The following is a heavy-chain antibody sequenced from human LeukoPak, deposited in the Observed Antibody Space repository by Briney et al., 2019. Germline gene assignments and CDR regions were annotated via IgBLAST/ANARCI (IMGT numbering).Heavy chain of an antibody. Sequence: PGGSLRLSCAASGFTFSSSWMSWLRQAPGRGLEWVANIKNDGSEKYYVDSVKGRFTISRDNAKNSLYLQMNSLRAEDTAVYYCARWSYSSGWFIDYWGQGTLVTVSS. D-gene: IGHD6-19*01. CDR3: ARWSYSSGWFIDY. CDR1: GFTFSSSW. J-gene: IGHJ4*02. CDR2: IKNDGSEK. V-gene: IGHV3-7*01.